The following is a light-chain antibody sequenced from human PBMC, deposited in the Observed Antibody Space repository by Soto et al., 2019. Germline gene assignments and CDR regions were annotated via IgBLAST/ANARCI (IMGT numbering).Light chain of an antibody. V-gene: IGKV2D-29*01. CDR3: MQSIQLPRT. CDR2: GVS. CDR1: QSLVHTDGETY. Sequence: DVVMTQTPLSLSVTPGQPASISCKSTQSLVHTDGETYLYWSLQRPGQPPQLLIYGVSNRFSGVADRFSGSGSGTDFTLKISRVEAEDVGVYYCMQSIQLPRTFGQGTKLEIK. J-gene: IGKJ2*02.